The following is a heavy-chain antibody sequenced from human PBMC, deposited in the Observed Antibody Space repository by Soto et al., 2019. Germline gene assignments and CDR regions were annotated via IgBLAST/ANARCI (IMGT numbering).Heavy chain of an antibody. CDR1: GFTVSSNY. D-gene: IGHD3-22*01. CDR3: VREKVTMIVGFYYFDY. CDR2: IYAGGST. J-gene: IGHJ4*02. V-gene: IGHV3-66*01. Sequence: EMQLVESGGGLVQPGGSLRFSCAASGFTVSSNYMSWVRQAPGKGLEWVSVIYAGGSTHYADSVEGRFTISRDNSKTTFYLQMHSLRAEDTAVYYCVREKVTMIVGFYYFDYWGQGTLVTVSS.